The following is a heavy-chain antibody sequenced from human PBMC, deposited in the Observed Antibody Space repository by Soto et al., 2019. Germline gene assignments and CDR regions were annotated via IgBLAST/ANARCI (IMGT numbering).Heavy chain of an antibody. Sequence: EVQLVESGGGVLRPGGSLRLSCAASGFTFDDYGMSWARQAPGKGLEWVSGVNWNGGSTGSADSVKGRFTISRDNAKNSLDLKMNSLRAEDTAFYYCVRGASLNFDYWGQGTLVTVSS. V-gene: IGHV3-20*04. CDR3: VRGASLNFDY. CDR1: GFTFDDYG. D-gene: IGHD1-26*01. CDR2: VNWNGGST. J-gene: IGHJ4*02.